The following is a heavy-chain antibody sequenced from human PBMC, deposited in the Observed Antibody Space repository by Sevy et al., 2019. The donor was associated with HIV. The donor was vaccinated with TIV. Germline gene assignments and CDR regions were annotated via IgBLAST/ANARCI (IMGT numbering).Heavy chain of an antibody. CDR2: ISGSGGST. V-gene: IGHV3-23*01. CDR3: AKDFLEWLLYNYYGMDV. D-gene: IGHD3-3*01. CDR1: GFAFSSYA. J-gene: IGHJ6*02. Sequence: GGSLRLSCAASGFAFSSYAMSWVSQAPGKGLEWVSAISGSGGSTYYADSVKGRFTISRDNSKNTLYLQMNSLRAEDTAVYYCAKDFLEWLLYNYYGMDVWGQGTTVTVSS.